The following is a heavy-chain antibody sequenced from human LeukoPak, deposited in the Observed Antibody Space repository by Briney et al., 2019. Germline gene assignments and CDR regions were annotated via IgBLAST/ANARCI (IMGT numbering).Heavy chain of an antibody. CDR3: ARDYCSSTSCYEPLYYGMDV. Sequence: GGSLRLSCAASGFTFSSYSMNWVRQAPGKGLEWVSSISSSSSYIYYADSVKGRFTISRDNAKNSLYLQMNSLRAEDTAVYYCARDYCSSTSCYEPLYYGMDVWGQGTTVTVSS. J-gene: IGHJ6*02. D-gene: IGHD2-2*01. CDR1: GFTFSSYS. CDR2: ISSSSSYI. V-gene: IGHV3-21*01.